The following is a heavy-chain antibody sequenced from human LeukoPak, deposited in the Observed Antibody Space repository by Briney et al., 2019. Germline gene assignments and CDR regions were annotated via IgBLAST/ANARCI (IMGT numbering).Heavy chain of an antibody. CDR3: ARDGYGYPSYYYYGMDV. CDR2: INTNTGNP. Sequence: ASVKVSCKASGYTFTSYAMNWVRQAPGQGLEWMGWINTNTGNPTYAQGFTGRFVFSLNTSVSTAYLQISSLKAEDTAVYYCARDGYGYPSYYYYGMDVWGQGTTVTVPS. D-gene: IGHD5-18*01. J-gene: IGHJ6*02. V-gene: IGHV7-4-1*02. CDR1: GYTFTSYA.